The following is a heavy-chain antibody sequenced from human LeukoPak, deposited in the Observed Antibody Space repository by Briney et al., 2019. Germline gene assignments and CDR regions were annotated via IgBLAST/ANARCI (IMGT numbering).Heavy chain of an antibody. J-gene: IGHJ6*02. CDR1: GFTFSDYY. Sequence: GGSLRPSCAASGFTFSDYYMSWLRQALGKGLEWVSYISSSGSTIYYADSVKGRFTISRDNAKNSLYLQMNSLRAEDTAVYYCARAGPRYCTNGVCYTYYGMDVWGQGTTVTVSS. D-gene: IGHD2-8*01. CDR3: ARAGPRYCTNGVCYTYYGMDV. CDR2: ISSSGSTI. V-gene: IGHV3-11*01.